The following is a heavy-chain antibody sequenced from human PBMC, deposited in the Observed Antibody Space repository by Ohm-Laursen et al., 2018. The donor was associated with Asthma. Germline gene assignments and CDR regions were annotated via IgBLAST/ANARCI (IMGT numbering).Heavy chain of an antibody. D-gene: IGHD6-19*01. CDR1: GFTVSSNY. Sequence: SLRLSCAASGFTVSSNYMSWVRQAPGKGLEWVSVIYSGGSTYYADSVKGRFTISRDNSKNTLYLQMNSLRAEDTAVYYCAKDFLGSSGWYALFDYWGQGTLVTVSS. CDR3: AKDFLGSSGWYALFDY. J-gene: IGHJ4*02. V-gene: IGHV3-53*01. CDR2: IYSGGST.